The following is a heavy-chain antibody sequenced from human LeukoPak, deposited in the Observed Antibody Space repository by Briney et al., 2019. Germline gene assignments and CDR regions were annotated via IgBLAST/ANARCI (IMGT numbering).Heavy chain of an antibody. D-gene: IGHD5-12*01. J-gene: IGHJ5*02. CDR1: GGSISSSSYY. V-gene: IGHV4-39*07. CDR2: INHSGST. Sequence: SETLSLTCTVSGGSISSSSYYWGWIRQPPGKGLEWIGEINHSGSTNYNPSLKSRVTISVDTSKNQFSLKLSSVTAADTAVYYCASAVATIYNWFDPWGQGTLVTVSS. CDR3: ASAVATIYNWFDP.